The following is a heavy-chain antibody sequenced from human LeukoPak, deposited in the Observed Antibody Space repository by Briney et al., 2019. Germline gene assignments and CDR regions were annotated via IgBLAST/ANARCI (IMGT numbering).Heavy chain of an antibody. V-gene: IGHV3-23*01. CDR2: ISVSGGST. Sequence: GGSLRLSCAASGFTFSSYAMSWVRQAPGKGLEWVSAISVSGGSTYYADSVKGRFTISRDNSKNTLYLQMNSLGAEDTALYYCAQDVGGSYVHSDYWGQGTLATVSS. J-gene: IGHJ4*02. CDR1: GFTFSSYA. CDR3: AQDVGGSYVHSDY. D-gene: IGHD3-16*01.